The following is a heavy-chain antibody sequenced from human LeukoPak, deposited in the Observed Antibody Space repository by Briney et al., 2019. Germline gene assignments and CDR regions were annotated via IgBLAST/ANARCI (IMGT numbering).Heavy chain of an antibody. D-gene: IGHD3-22*01. CDR2: IYYSGST. CDR3: ATTINYYDNSGHYYNWFDP. CDR1: GGSVSNSY. J-gene: IGHJ5*02. V-gene: IGHV4-59*02. Sequence: SETLSLTCTVSGGSVSNSYWSWIRQPPGKGLEWIGYIYYSGSTNYNPSLKSRVTISVDTSKNQFSLRLTSVTAADTAVYYCATTINYYDNSGHYYNWFDPWGQGTLVTASS.